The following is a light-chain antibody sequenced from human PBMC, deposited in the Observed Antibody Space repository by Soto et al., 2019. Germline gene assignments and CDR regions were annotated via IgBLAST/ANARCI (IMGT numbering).Light chain of an antibody. CDR1: SSDVGSFDS. CDR3: CSYAGSSTWV. V-gene: IGLV2-23*02. Sequence: QSALTQPASVSGSPGQPITISCTGTSSDVGSFDSVAWYQHNPGKAPKLMIYGVSKRPSGISNRFSGSKSGNTASLTISGLQAEDEADYYCCSYAGSSTWVFGGGTKLTVL. CDR2: GVS. J-gene: IGLJ3*02.